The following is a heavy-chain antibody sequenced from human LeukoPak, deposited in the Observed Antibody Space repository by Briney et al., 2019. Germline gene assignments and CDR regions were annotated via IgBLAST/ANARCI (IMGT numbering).Heavy chain of an antibody. J-gene: IGHJ4*02. CDR2: IYYSGST. D-gene: IGHD6-13*01. Sequence: SETLSLTCTVSGGSISSSSYYWGWIRQPPGKGLEWIGSIYYSGSTYYNPSLKSRVTISVDTSKNQFSLKLSSVTAADTAVYYCARDNPGRSSSWYSDYWGQGTLVTVSS. CDR1: GGSISSSSYY. CDR3: ARDNPGRSSSWYSDY. V-gene: IGHV4-39*07.